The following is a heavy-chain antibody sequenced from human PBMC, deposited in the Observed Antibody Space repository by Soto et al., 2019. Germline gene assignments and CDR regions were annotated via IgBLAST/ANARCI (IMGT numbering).Heavy chain of an antibody. D-gene: IGHD6-13*01. CDR3: ARDPDLIEAAGNYFDY. J-gene: IGHJ4*02. V-gene: IGHV3-30-3*01. CDR2: VSFDGVNK. Sequence: QSGGSLRLSCSVSGFTLNTYSMHWVRQAPGKGLEWVAVVSFDGVNKHYRDSVKRRFTISRDIAKNMLYLQMTSLRLEDTALYYCARDPDLIEAAGNYFDYWGQGTLVTGLL. CDR1: GFTLNTYS.